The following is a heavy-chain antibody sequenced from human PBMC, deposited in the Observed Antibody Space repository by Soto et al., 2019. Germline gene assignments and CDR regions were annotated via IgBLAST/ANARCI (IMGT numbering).Heavy chain of an antibody. CDR2: IIPILGTA. J-gene: IGHJ6*02. CDR3: AREGYSGPYGMDV. Sequence: SVKVSCKASGGTFSSYAISWVRQAPGQGLEWMGGIIPILGTANYAQKFQGRVTITADESTSTAYMELSSLRSEDTAVYYCAREGYSGPYGMDVWGQGTTVTVSS. D-gene: IGHD1-26*01. V-gene: IGHV1-69*13. CDR1: GGTFSSYA.